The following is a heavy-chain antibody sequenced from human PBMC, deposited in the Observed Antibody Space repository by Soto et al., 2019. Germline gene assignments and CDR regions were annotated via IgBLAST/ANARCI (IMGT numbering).Heavy chain of an antibody. J-gene: IGHJ6*02. CDR1: GLVFSDYG. CDR2: ITNDGNNE. V-gene: IGHV3-30*18. Sequence: QMNLVESGGGVVQPGRSLRLSCAASGLVFSDYGMHWVRQAPGKGLEWVALITNDGNNEYYRESVKGRFSISRGGSTNTVDLLMNSLRPEDTGVYYCAKEGPGGGRHFYYAMDVWGQGTTVTVSS. CDR3: AKEGPGGGRHFYYAMDV. D-gene: IGHD1-26*01.